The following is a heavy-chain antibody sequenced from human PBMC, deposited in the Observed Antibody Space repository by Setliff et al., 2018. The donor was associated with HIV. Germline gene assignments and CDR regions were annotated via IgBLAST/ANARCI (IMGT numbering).Heavy chain of an antibody. D-gene: IGHD6-13*01. CDR1: GGSISSSSYY. CDR2: IYTSGST. Sequence: LSLTCTVSGGSISSSSYYWGWIRQPAGKGLEWIGHIYTSGSTNYNPSLKSRVTISVDTSKNQFSLKLSSVTAADTAVYYCAGWSSWRKYNWFDPWGQGILVTV. V-gene: IGHV4-61*09. J-gene: IGHJ5*02. CDR3: AGWSSWRKYNWFDP.